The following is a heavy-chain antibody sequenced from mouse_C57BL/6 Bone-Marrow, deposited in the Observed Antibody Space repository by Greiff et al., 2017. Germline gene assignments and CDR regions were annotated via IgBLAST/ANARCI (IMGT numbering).Heavy chain of an antibody. V-gene: IGHV1-52*01. D-gene: IGHD2-4*01. Sequence: QVQLKQPGAELVRPGSSVKLSCKASGYTFTSYWMHWVKQRPIQGLEWIGNIDPSDSETHYNQKFKDKATLTVDKSSSTAYMQLSSLTSEDSAVXYCARGRCLGSYDYAVWCAYWGQGTLGTVSA. CDR2: IDPSDSET. J-gene: IGHJ3*01. CDR3: ARGRCLGSYDYAVWCAY. CDR1: GYTFTSYW.